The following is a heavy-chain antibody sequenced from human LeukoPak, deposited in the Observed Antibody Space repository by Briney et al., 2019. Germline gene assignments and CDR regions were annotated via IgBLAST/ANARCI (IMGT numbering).Heavy chain of an antibody. Sequence: GGSLRLSCAASGFTFSNYGMNWVRQAPGKGLEWVSYISSSGSTIYYADSVKGRFTISRDNAKNSLYLQMNSLRAEDTAVYYCAELGITMIGGVWGKGTTVTISS. CDR1: GFTFSNYG. CDR2: ISSSGSTI. D-gene: IGHD3-10*02. J-gene: IGHJ6*04. CDR3: AELGITMIGGV. V-gene: IGHV3-48*04.